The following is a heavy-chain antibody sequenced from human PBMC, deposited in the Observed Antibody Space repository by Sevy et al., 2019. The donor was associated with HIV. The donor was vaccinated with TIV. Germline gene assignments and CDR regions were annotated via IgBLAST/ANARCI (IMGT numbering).Heavy chain of an antibody. J-gene: IGHJ4*02. CDR1: GFAFYDFS. V-gene: IGHV3-23*01. CDR2: LSFGCGRI. D-gene: IGHD2-8*01. CDR3: AREGCTRPHDY. Sequence: GGSLRLSCAASGFAFYDFSMSWIRQVQGKGLEWVATLSFGCGRINYADSVKGRFTISRDNSKNSFYLQMDNLRVEDTALYYCAREGCTRPHDYWGQGTRVTVSS.